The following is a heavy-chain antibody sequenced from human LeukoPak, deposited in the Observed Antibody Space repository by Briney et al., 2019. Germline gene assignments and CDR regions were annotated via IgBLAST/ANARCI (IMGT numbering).Heavy chain of an antibody. Sequence: GESLKISCKGSGYDFTRYWIGWVRQMPGKGLEWKGIIYPTDSETRYSPSFQGQVTISLDKSITTAFLQWSSLKASDTAMYYCVQSYYGNSDSDYFDFWGQGTLVTVSS. CDR2: IYPTDSET. D-gene: IGHD3-22*01. J-gene: IGHJ4*02. V-gene: IGHV5-51*01. CDR3: VQSYYGNSDSDYFDF. CDR1: GYDFTRYW.